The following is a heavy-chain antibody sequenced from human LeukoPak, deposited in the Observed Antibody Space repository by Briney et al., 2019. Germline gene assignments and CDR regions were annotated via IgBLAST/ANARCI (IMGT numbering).Heavy chain of an antibody. J-gene: IGHJ4*02. CDR1: GGTFSSYA. CDR3: ARASGAAAIEDY. Sequence: ASVKVSCKASGGTFSSYAISWVRQAPGQGLEWMGGIIPIFGTANYAQKFQGRVTITADESTSTAYMELSSLRSEDTAVYYCARASGAAAIEDYWGQGTLVTVSS. D-gene: IGHD2-2*01. V-gene: IGHV1-69*13. CDR2: IIPIFGTA.